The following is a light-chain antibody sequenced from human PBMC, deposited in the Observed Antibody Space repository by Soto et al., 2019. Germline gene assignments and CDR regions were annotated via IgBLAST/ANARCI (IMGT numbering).Light chain of an antibody. CDR3: QQFSSYSRT. CDR2: SVS. J-gene: IGKJ1*01. CDR1: QSVNSW. V-gene: IGKV1-5*01. Sequence: DIQMTQSPSTLSAYVGDRVTITCRASQSVNSWLAWYQQNPGRAPKLLIYSVSNLDSGVPSRFSGSGSGTEFTLTISSLQPDDFATYYCQQFSSYSRTFGQGTKVDMK.